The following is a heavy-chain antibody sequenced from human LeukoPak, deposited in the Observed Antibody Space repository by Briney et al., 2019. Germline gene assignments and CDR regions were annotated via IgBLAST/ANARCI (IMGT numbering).Heavy chain of an antibody. CDR3: ARDTRGESDY. D-gene: IGHD2-2*01. Sequence: GGSLRLSCAASGFTFGTYGMNWVRQAPGKGLEWISYINSDSDTVYYSNSVEGRFTISRDNAKNSLYLHMNSLRAEDTAMYYCARDTRGESDYWGHGTLVTVSS. J-gene: IGHJ4*01. CDR1: GFTFGTYG. CDR2: INSDSDTV. V-gene: IGHV3-48*04.